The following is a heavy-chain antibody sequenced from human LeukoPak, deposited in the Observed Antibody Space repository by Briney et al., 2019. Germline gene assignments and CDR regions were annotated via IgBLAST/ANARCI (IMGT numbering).Heavy chain of an antibody. CDR1: GFTFSSYA. CDR3: ARLLVIAVAGTFFDY. Sequence: GSLRLSCAASGFTFSSYAMSWVRQPPGKGLEWIGSIYYSGSTYYNPSLKSRVTISVDTSKNQFSLKLSSVTAADTAVYYCARLLVIAVAGTFFDYWGQGTLVTVSS. J-gene: IGHJ4*02. V-gene: IGHV4-39*01. CDR2: IYYSGST. D-gene: IGHD6-19*01.